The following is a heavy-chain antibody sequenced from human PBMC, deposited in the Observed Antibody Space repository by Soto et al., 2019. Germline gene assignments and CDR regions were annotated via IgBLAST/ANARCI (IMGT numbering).Heavy chain of an antibody. Sequence: PSETLSLTCTVSGGSTSSRNYYWGWIRQPPGEGLEWIGNINYSGDTYYNPSLKSRVTISVDTSKNQLSLKVSSVTAADTAVYYCARRSGLQFFDYWGQGTLVTVSS. CDR1: GGSTSSRNYY. CDR2: INYSGDT. D-gene: IGHD4-4*01. V-gene: IGHV4-39*01. CDR3: ARRSGLQFFDY. J-gene: IGHJ4*02.